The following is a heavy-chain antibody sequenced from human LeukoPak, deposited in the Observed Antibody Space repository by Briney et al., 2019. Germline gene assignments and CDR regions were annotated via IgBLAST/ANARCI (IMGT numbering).Heavy chain of an antibody. CDR1: GYPISSGYY. CDR2: IYHSGST. V-gene: IGHV4-38-2*02. J-gene: IGHJ5*02. D-gene: IGHD3-22*01. CDR3: ARDITMIVVVAGPFDP. Sequence: NPSETLSLTCTVSGYPISSGYYWGWIRQPPGKGLEWIGSIYHSGSTYYNPSLKSRVTISVDTSKNQFSLKLSSVTAADTAVYYCARDITMIVVVAGPFDPWGQGTLVTVSS.